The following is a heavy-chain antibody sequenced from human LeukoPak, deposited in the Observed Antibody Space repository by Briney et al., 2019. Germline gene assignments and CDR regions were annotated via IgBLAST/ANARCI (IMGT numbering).Heavy chain of an antibody. J-gene: IGHJ4*02. CDR3: AKRSALLVGATFDY. D-gene: IGHD1-26*01. CDR2: IYSGGST. V-gene: IGHV3-53*01. CDR1: EFSVGSNY. Sequence: GGSLRLSCAASEFSVGSNYMTWVRQAPGKGLEWVSLIYSGGSTYYADSVKGRFTISRDNSKNTLYLQMNSLRAEDTAVYYCAKRSALLVGATFDYWGQGTLVTVSS.